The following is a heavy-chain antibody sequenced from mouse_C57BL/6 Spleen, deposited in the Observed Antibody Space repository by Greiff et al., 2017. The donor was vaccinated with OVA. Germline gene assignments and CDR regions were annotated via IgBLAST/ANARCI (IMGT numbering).Heavy chain of an antibody. CDR1: GFTFSDYG. Sequence: EVKVVESGGGLVKPGGSLKPSCAASGFTFSDYGMHWVRQAPEKGLEWVAYISSGSSTIYYADTVKGRFTISRDNAKNTLFLQMTSLRSEDTAMYYCARGEDGYYAMDYWGQGTSVTVSS. CDR2: ISSGSSTI. CDR3: ARGEDGYYAMDY. V-gene: IGHV5-17*01. J-gene: IGHJ4*01. D-gene: IGHD2-3*01.